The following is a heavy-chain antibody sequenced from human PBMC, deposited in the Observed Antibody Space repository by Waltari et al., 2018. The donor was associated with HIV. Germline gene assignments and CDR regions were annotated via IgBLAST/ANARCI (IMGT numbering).Heavy chain of an antibody. D-gene: IGHD2-15*01. CDR2: ISYDGSNK. Sequence: QVQLVESGGGVVQPGRSLRLSWSASGFTFGNYAMHRVRQAPGKGLEWVAVISYDGSNKYYADSVKGRFTISRDNSKNTLYLQMNSLRTEDTAVYYCAREDIVMFGAFDIWGHGTMATVSS. CDR3: AREDIVMFGAFDI. V-gene: IGHV3-30*01. CDR1: GFTFGNYA. J-gene: IGHJ3*02.